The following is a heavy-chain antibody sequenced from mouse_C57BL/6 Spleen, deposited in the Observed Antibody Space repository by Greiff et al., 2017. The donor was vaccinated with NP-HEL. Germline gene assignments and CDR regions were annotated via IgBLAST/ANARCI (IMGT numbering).Heavy chain of an antibody. CDR3: ARGLYYDYDEGYYYAMDY. CDR2: IDPANGNT. J-gene: IGHJ4*01. D-gene: IGHD2-4*01. V-gene: IGHV14-3*01. Sequence: EVQLQQSVAELVRPGASVKLSCTASGFNIKNTYMHWVKQRPEQGLEWIGRIDPANGNTNYAPKFQGKAPITADTSSNTAYLQLSSLTSEDTAIYYCARGLYYDYDEGYYYAMDYWGQGTSVTVSS. CDR1: GFNIKNTY.